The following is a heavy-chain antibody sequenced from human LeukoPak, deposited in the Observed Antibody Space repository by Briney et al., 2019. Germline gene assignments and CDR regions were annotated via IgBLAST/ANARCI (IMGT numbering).Heavy chain of an antibody. CDR1: GFTFSSYW. CDR2: INSDGCNT. D-gene: IGHD3-10*01. V-gene: IGHV3-74*01. CDR3: AKDMIRGPRMDY. Sequence: GGSLRLSCAASGFTFSSYWMHWVRQSPEKGLVWVSRINSDGCNTAYADSVKGRFTISRDNSKNTLYLQMNTLRAEDTALYYCAKDMIRGPRMDYWGQGTLVTVSS. J-gene: IGHJ4*02.